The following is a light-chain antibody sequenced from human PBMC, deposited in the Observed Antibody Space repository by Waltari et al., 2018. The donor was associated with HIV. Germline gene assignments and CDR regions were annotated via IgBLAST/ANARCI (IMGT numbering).Light chain of an antibody. Sequence: QSALTQPASVSGSPGQSITISCTGTSSDIGGYDYFSWYQQHPGNAPKLLIYGVISRPSGVSKRFSGSRSGNTASLTISGLQADDEANYYCSAYTTYSPLAVFGGGTKLTVL. V-gene: IGLV2-14*01. CDR1: SSDIGGYDY. CDR2: GVI. J-gene: IGLJ2*01. CDR3: SAYTTYSPLAV.